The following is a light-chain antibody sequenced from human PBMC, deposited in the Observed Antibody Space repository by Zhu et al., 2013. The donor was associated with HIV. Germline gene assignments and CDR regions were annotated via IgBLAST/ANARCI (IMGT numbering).Light chain of an antibody. CDR1: QGIGNY. CDR3: QQSYSTPPT. CDR2: AAS. V-gene: IGKV1-27*01. Sequence: DIQMTQSPSSLSASVGDRVTITCRASQGIGNYLAWFQQKPGELPKLLIYAASTLQSGVPSRFSGSGSGTDFTLTISSLQPEDFATYYCQQSYSTPPTFGQGTKVEIK. J-gene: IGKJ1*01.